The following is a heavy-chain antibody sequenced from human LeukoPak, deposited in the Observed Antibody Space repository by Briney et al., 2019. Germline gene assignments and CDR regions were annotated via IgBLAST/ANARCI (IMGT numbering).Heavy chain of an antibody. CDR2: IYTSGST. CDR3: AASPLYYYDSSGYYLDY. V-gene: IGHV4-61*02. J-gene: IGHJ4*02. Sequence: SETLSLTCTVSGGSISSGSYYWSWIRQPAGKGLEWIGRIYTSGSTNYNPSLKSRVTISVDKSKNQFSLKLSSVTAADTAVYYCAASPLYYYDSSGYYLDYWGQGTLVTVSS. D-gene: IGHD3-22*01. CDR1: GGSISSGSYY.